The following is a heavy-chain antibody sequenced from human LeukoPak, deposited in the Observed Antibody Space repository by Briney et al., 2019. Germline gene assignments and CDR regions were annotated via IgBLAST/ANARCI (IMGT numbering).Heavy chain of an antibody. CDR1: GFTFSSYW. V-gene: IGHV3-74*01. J-gene: IGHJ4*02. CDR3: AFGELSDSDY. CDR2: INSAGSST. D-gene: IGHD3-10*01. Sequence: QPGGSLRLSCAASGFTFSSYWMHWVRQPPGKGLVWVSRINSAGSSTTYADSVKGRFTISRDNGKNTLYLQMNSLRAEDTAVYYCAFGELSDSDYWGQGTLVTVSS.